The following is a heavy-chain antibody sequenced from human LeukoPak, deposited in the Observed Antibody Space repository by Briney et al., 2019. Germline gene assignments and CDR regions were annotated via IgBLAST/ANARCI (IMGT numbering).Heavy chain of an antibody. CDR3: ARAYFEY. CDR2: IKQDGSEK. J-gene: IGHJ4*02. Sequence: GGSLRLSCAASGFTFSNYWMQRVRQVPGKGLEWVANIKQDGSEKYYVDSVKGRFTISRDNAKSSLYLQMDSLRAEDTAVYYCARAYFEYWGQGTLVTVSS. CDR1: GFTFSNYW. V-gene: IGHV3-7*01.